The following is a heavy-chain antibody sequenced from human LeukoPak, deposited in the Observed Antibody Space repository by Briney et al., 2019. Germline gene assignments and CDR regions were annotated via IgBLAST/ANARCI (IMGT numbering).Heavy chain of an antibody. V-gene: IGHV1-18*01. CDR3: ARDGLLWFGEFDY. J-gene: IGHJ4*02. CDR1: GYTFTNYG. D-gene: IGHD3-10*01. CDR2: ISTYSGNT. Sequence: ASVTVSCKASGYTFTNYGINWVRQAPGQGPEWMGWISTYSGNTNYAQKFQGRVTMTTDTSTTTAYMELRSLKSDDTAVYYCARDGLLWFGEFDYWGQGSLVTVSS.